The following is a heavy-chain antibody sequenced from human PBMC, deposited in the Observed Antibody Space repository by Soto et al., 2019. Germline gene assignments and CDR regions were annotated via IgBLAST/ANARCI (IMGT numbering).Heavy chain of an antibody. Sequence: QVQLVESGGGVVQPGRSLRLSCVASGFTFSSYTMHWVRQAPGKGLEWVALIFYDGNSEYFADSVKGRFTISRDDSKSTLYLQMNSLRAEDTAVFYCAGEPHTGIVEAGADAFDIWGQGTMVTVSS. J-gene: IGHJ3*02. V-gene: IGHV3-30-3*01. CDR2: IFYDGNSE. D-gene: IGHD1-26*01. CDR1: GFTFSSYT. CDR3: AGEPHTGIVEAGADAFDI.